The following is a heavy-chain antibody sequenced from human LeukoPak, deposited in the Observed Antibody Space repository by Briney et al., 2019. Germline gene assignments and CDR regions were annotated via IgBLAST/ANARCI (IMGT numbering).Heavy chain of an antibody. Sequence: ASVKVSCKASGYTFTSYYMHWVRQAPGQGLEWMGITNPSGGSTSYAQKFQGRVTMTRDMSTSTAYMELRSLRSDDTAVYYCARGTSYYDSSGYPGLDAFDIWGQGTMVTVSS. CDR2: TNPSGGST. D-gene: IGHD3-22*01. CDR1: GYTFTSYY. V-gene: IGHV1-46*01. J-gene: IGHJ3*02. CDR3: ARGTSYYDSSGYPGLDAFDI.